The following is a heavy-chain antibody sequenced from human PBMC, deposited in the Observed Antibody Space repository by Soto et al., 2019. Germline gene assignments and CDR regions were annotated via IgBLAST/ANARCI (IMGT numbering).Heavy chain of an antibody. CDR1: GFTFSSSA. J-gene: IGHJ4*02. CDR2: IVVGSGNT. D-gene: IGHD3-16*01. CDR3: ATGLGERDDFDY. Sequence: SVKVSCKSSGFTFSSSAVQWVRQARGQRLEWIGKIVVGSGNTNYAQKFQERVTITRDMSTSTAYMELSSLRSEDTAFYYCATGLGERDDFDYWGQGTLVTVSS. V-gene: IGHV1-58*01.